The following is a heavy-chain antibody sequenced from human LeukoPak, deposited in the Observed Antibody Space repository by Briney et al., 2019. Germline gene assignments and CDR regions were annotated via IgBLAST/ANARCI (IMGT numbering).Heavy chain of an antibody. V-gene: IGHV1-18*04. CDR1: GYTFTSYG. D-gene: IGHD6-19*01. J-gene: IGHJ4*02. Sequence: EASVKVSCKASGYTFTSYGISWVRQAPGQGLEWMRWISAYNGNTNYAQKLQGRVTMTTDTSTSTAYMELRSLRSDDTAVYYCAREVRGWYFDYWGQGTLVTVSS. CDR3: AREVRGWYFDY. CDR2: ISAYNGNT.